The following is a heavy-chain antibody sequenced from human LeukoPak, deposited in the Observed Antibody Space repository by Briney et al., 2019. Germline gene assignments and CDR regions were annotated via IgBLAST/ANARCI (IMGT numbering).Heavy chain of an antibody. J-gene: IGHJ4*02. D-gene: IGHD3-22*01. V-gene: IGHV3-23*01. Sequence: GGSLRLSCAASGFTFNSHAMNWVRQAPGKGLEWVSVISPSGGITYYAESVKGRFTVSRDNSKNTLFLQMNSLRVEDTALYYCAKEPSHSSGYWDSWGQGTLVTVSS. CDR3: AKEPSHSSGYWDS. CDR2: ISPSGGIT. CDR1: GFTFNSHA.